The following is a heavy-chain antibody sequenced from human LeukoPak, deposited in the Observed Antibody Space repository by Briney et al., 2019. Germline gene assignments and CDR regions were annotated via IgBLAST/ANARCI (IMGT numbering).Heavy chain of an antibody. CDR1: GFTFSSYA. J-gene: IGHJ4*02. CDR3: AKEAVAAAGPFDY. D-gene: IGHD6-13*01. Sequence: GGSLRLSCAASGFTFSSYAMSWVRQAPGKGLEWVSSISGSGGSIYYADSVKGRFTISRDNHKSTLYLQMTSVRAEDTAIYYCAKEAVAAAGPFDYWGQGTLVTVSS. CDR2: ISGSGGSI. V-gene: IGHV3-23*01.